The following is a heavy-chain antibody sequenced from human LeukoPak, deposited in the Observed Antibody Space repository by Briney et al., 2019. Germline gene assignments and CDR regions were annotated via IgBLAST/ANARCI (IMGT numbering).Heavy chain of an antibody. J-gene: IGHJ4*02. CDR1: GGSISSYY. CDR3: ARGGWGSRFDY. CDR2: IYYTGGT. D-gene: IGHD6-13*01. Sequence: PSETLSLTCTVSGGSISSYYWGWVRQPPGKGLEWIAYIYYTGGTNYNPSLKSRVTISVDTSKNQFSLKLSSVTAADTAVYYCARGGWGSRFDYWGQGTLVTVSS. V-gene: IGHV4-59*12.